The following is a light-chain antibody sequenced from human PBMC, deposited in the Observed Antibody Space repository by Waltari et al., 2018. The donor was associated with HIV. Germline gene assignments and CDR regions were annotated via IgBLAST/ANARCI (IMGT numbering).Light chain of an antibody. V-gene: IGLV1-47*02. CDR1: DSHFTPRS. Sequence: SLLTHPPSASATPGQRVNISCSGRDSHFTPRSIYWYQQVPGTAPRLVMYDNSHRPSGVPDRFSGSKSATSAALAITALRSEDEALYYCATWSDSLTAWVFGGGTKLTVL. J-gene: IGLJ3*02. CDR3: ATWSDSLTAWV. CDR2: DNS.